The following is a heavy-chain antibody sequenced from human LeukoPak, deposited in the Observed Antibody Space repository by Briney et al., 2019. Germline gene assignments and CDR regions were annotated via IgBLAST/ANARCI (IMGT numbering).Heavy chain of an antibody. CDR2: ISCSGSTI. J-gene: IGHJ3*02. CDR3: AKNYYSDTSAYFRYAFDI. CDR1: GFTFSSYS. Sequence: GGSLRLSCAAHGFTFSSYSMKWVRRAPGKGLEWVSYISCSGSTIYYADSVKGRFTISRDNAKNSLYLEMDSLRAEDTAVYYCAKNYYSDTSAYFRYAFDIWGQGTVVTVSS. D-gene: IGHD3-22*01. V-gene: IGHV3-48*04.